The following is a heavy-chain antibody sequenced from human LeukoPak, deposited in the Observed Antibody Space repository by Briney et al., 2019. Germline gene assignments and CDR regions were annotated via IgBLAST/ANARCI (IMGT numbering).Heavy chain of an antibody. J-gene: IGHJ5*02. CDR2: IYSGGNT. CDR1: GLTVSTNY. Sequence: GGSLRLSCSASGLTVSTNYLTWVRQAPGKGLEWVSVIYSGGNTYYADSVKGRFTISRDNSKNTLYLQMNSLRADDTAVYYCTRGPVGGFDAWGQGTLVTVSS. D-gene: IGHD1-26*01. CDR3: TRGPVGGFDA. V-gene: IGHV3-53*01.